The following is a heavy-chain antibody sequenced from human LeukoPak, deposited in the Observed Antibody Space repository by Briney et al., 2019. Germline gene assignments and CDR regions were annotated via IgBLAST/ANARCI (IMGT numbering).Heavy chain of an antibody. J-gene: IGHJ6*02. CDR2: MNRDGSEK. Sequence: GGSLRLSCAASGFTFSSYWMSWVRQAPGTGLEWVANMNRDGSEKNYVDSIKGRFTISRDNAANSLYLQLNSLRVEATAVYYCARDGGIIRFGGQDVWGQGTTVIVSS. D-gene: IGHD3-16*01. V-gene: IGHV3-7*01. CDR3: ARDGGIIRFGGQDV. CDR1: GFTFSSYW.